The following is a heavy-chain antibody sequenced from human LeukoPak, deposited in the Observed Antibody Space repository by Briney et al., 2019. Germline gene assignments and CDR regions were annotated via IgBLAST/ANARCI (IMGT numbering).Heavy chain of an antibody. J-gene: IGHJ6*02. V-gene: IGHV3-7*01. D-gene: IGHD6-13*01. CDR3: ARHRTWYSSSRRHYYYGMDV. Sequence: GGSLRLSCAASGFTFSSYWMSWVRQAPGKGLEWVANIKQDGSEKYYVDSVKGRFTISRDNAKNSLYLQMNSLRAEDTAVYYCARHRTWYSSSRRHYYYGMDVWGQGTTVTVSS. CDR1: GFTFSSYW. CDR2: IKQDGSEK.